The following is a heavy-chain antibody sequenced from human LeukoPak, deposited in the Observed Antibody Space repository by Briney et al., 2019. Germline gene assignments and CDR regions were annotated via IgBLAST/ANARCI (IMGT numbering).Heavy chain of an antibody. CDR3: AKGGSVVPAAQYFQH. CDR1: GFTFSSYS. J-gene: IGHJ1*01. CDR2: ISSSSSYI. Sequence: PGGSLRLSCAASGFTFSSYSLNWVRQAPGKGLEWVSSISSSSSYIYYADSVKGRLTISRDNSKNTLYLQMNSLRAEDTAVYYCAKGGSVVPAAQYFQHWGQGTLVTVSS. D-gene: IGHD2-2*01. V-gene: IGHV3-21*01.